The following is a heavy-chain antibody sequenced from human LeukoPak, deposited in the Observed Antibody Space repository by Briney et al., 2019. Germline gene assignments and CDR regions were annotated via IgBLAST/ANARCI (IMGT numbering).Heavy chain of an antibody. J-gene: IGHJ4*02. CDR2: ISAYNGNT. CDR3: ARALYYYDSSGFNPETRTFDY. CDR1: GYTFTSYG. D-gene: IGHD3-22*01. Sequence: GASVKVSCKASGYTFTSYGISWVRQAPGQGLEWMGWISAYNGNTNYAQKLQGRVTMTTDTSTSTAYMELRSLRSDDTAVYYCARALYYYDSSGFNPETRTFDYWGQGTLVTVSS. V-gene: IGHV1-18*01.